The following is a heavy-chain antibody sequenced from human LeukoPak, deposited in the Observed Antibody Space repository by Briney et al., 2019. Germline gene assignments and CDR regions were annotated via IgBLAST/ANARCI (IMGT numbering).Heavy chain of an antibody. V-gene: IGHV5-51*01. Sequence: GASLKISCKGSGSSFTNYWIGWVRPMPGKGLELMGIIYPGDSDTRYSPSFQGQVTISADKSISTAYLQWSSLKASDTAMYYCAKIHSSSSYGNFDYWGQGTLVTVSS. CDR3: AKIHSSSSYGNFDY. CDR2: IYPGDSDT. D-gene: IGHD6-13*01. J-gene: IGHJ4*02. CDR1: GSSFTNYW.